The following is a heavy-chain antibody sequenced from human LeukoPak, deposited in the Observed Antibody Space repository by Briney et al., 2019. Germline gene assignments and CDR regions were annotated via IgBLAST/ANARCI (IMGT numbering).Heavy chain of an antibody. CDR1: EYSFTNYW. D-gene: IGHD2-15*01. CDR3: ARLGYCTGGNCFYFFDY. Sequence: HGESLQISCQGSEYSFTNYWIGWVRQLPGRGLEWMGIIYPGDSNTRYSPSFQGQVTISADKSISTAYLHWSSLKASDTAMYYCARLGYCTGGNCFYFFDYWGQGTLLTVSS. J-gene: IGHJ4*02. V-gene: IGHV5-51*01. CDR2: IYPGDSNT.